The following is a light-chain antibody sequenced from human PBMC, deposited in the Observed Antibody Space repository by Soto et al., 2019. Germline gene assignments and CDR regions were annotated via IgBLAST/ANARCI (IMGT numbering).Light chain of an antibody. CDR2: EVG. CDR3: SSFTTRSTRVI. J-gene: IGLJ2*01. CDR1: SSDVGGYNY. Sequence: QSVLTQPASVSGSPGQSITFSCTGTSSDVGGYNYVSWYQQHPGKAPKLMIYEVGNRPSGASNRFSGSKSGNTAFLTISGLQAEDEADYYCSSFTTRSTRVIFGGGTKLTV. V-gene: IGLV2-14*01.